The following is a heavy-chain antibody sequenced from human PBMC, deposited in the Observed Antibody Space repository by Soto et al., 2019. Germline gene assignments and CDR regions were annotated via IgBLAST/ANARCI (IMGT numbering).Heavy chain of an antibody. V-gene: IGHV4-34*01. J-gene: IGHJ6*02. D-gene: IGHD2-15*01. CDR3: AREGGYCSGGSCYSRYYYYYYGMDV. CDR1: GGPFSGYY. Sequence: TLSLPCAVYGGPFSGYYWTWIRQPPGKWLEWIGEINHSGSTNYNASLKSRVTISVDTSKNQFSLKLRSAIAADTAVYYCAREGGYCSGGSCYSRYYYYYYGMDVWGQGTTVTVSS. CDR2: INHSGST.